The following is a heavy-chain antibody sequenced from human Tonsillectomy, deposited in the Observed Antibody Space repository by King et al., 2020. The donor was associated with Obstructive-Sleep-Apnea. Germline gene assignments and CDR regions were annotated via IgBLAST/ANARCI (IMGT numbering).Heavy chain of an antibody. V-gene: IGHV3-48*04. CDR3: VNNNDVWGDYYPYGMDV. D-gene: IGHD3-3*01. CDR2: ISSSSSTT. Sequence: VQLVESGGGLVQPGGSLRLSCVASGFTFSTYSMNWVRQAPGKGLEWISHISSSSSTTYYADSVKGRFTISRDNAKNSLYLQMNSLRAEDTALYYCVNNNDVWGDYYPYGMDVWGHGTTVTVSS. CDR1: GFTFSTYS. J-gene: IGHJ6*02.